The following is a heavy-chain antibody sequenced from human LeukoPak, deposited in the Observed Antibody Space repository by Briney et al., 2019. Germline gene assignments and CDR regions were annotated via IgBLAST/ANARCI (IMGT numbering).Heavy chain of an antibody. CDR3: ARRRDGYNPELDY. Sequence: PGGSLRLSCAASGFTFSRSAMHWVRQPPGKGLEWMAVISNDGTRKFHAESVKGRFTISRDNSRNTLYLQMDSLTAEDTAVYYCARRRDGYNPELDYWGQGTLVTVSS. CDR2: ISNDGTRK. V-gene: IGHV3-30*04. CDR1: GFTFSRSA. J-gene: IGHJ4*02. D-gene: IGHD5-24*01.